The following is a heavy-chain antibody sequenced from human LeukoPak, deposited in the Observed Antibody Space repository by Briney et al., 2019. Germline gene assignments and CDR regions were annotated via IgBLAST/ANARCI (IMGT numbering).Heavy chain of an antibody. J-gene: IGHJ4*02. CDR3: ARGAGPYY. Sequence: PGGSLRLSCAASGFTFSSYAMHWVRQAPGTELEWVAVISYDGSNKYYADSVKGRFTISRDNSKNTLYLQMNSLRAEDTAVYYCARGAGPYYWGQGTLVTVSS. CDR1: GFTFSSYA. D-gene: IGHD6-19*01. CDR2: ISYDGSNK. V-gene: IGHV3-30-3*01.